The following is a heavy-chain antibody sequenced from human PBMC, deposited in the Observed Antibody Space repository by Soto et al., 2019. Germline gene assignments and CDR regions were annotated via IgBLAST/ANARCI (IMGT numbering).Heavy chain of an antibody. D-gene: IGHD1-20*01. Sequence: QVQLVESGGGVVQPGRSLRVSCAASGFTFSDYGIYWFRQAPGKGLEWVALISYDGNNREYGDSVKGRFTISRDNSKNTLYLQMNSLRVEDTAVYYCTFGDNSFDYWGQGTLVTVSS. V-gene: IGHV3-30*03. CDR3: TFGDNSFDY. J-gene: IGHJ4*02. CDR2: ISYDGNNR. CDR1: GFTFSDYG.